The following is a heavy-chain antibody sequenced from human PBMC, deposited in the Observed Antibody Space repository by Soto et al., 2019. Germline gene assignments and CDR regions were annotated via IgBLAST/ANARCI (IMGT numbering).Heavy chain of an antibody. Sequence: ETLSLTCTVSGGSMSSHYWTWLRQPPRKGLEWIGYISYSGSTYYNPSLKSRVTISADTSRNQFSLKLSSVIAADTAVYYCARADPDASVGYWGQGTLVTVSS. V-gene: IGHV4-59*11. CDR2: ISYSGST. CDR1: GGSMSSHY. D-gene: IGHD3-16*01. CDR3: ARADPDASVGY. J-gene: IGHJ4*02.